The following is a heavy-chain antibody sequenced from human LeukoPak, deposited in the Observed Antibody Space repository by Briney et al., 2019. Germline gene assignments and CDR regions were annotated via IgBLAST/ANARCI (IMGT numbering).Heavy chain of an antibody. J-gene: IGHJ4*02. D-gene: IGHD6-19*01. CDR1: GSIVSSNY. CDR3: ARTFSGWYFFDY. V-gene: IGHV3-53*01. Sequence: GGSLRLSCAVSGSIVSSNYMSWVRQAPGKGLEWVSVIYSGGNTYYADSVKGRFTISRDNSKNTLYLQMNSLRAEDTAVYYCARTFSGWYFFDYWGQGTLVTVSS. CDR2: IYSGGNT.